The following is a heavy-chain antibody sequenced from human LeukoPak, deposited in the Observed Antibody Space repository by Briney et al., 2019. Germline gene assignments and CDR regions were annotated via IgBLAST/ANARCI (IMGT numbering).Heavy chain of an antibody. CDR2: FDPEDGET. J-gene: IGHJ4*02. D-gene: IGHD3-22*01. V-gene: IGHV1-24*01. CDR1: GYTLTELS. CDR3: ATALYYYDSSGYYHYYFDY. Sequence: ASVKVSCKVSGYTLTELSMHWVRQAPGKGLEWMGGFDPEDGETIYAQKFQGRVTMTEDTSTDTAYMELSSLRSEDTAVYYCATALYYYDSSGYYHYYFDYWGQGTLVTVSS.